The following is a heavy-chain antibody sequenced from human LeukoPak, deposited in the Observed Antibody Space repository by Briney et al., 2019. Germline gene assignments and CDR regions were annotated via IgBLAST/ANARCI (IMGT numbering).Heavy chain of an antibody. Sequence: PGGSLRLSCAVSGFTFSNYGMHWVRQAPDKGLEWVAFIRYDGSHKYYADSVKGRFTISRDNSKNTLYLQMSSLRADDTAVFYCAKDSGYYKGYFDYWGQGALVTVSS. V-gene: IGHV3-30*02. J-gene: IGHJ4*02. CDR3: AKDSGYYKGYFDY. CDR1: GFTFSNYG. D-gene: IGHD3-22*01. CDR2: IRYDGSHK.